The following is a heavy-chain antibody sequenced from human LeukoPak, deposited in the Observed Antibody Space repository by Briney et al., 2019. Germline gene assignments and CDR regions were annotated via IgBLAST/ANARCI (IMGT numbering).Heavy chain of an antibody. J-gene: IGHJ4*02. CDR1: GDSISSYH. CDR3: ARVGRGDHTWGSYSFDY. CDR2: ISDSGST. D-gene: IGHD3-16*01. V-gene: IGHV4-59*01. Sequence: SETLSLTCSVSGDSISSYHWSWIRQPPGKGLEWIGYISDSGSTKYNSSLKSRVTMSMDTSKNQFSQNLSSVTAADTAVYYCARVGRGDHTWGSYSFDYWGQGTLVTVSS.